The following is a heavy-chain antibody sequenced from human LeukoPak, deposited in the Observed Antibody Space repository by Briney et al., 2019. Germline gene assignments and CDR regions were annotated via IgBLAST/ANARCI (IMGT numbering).Heavy chain of an antibody. Sequence: GESLKISCKGSGYRFTSYWIGWVRQMPGKGLEWMGIIYPGDSEVRESPSFQRQLTIADDKSISTAYLQWSSLKATDTAMYYCARQQDSSGYYYDAFDIWGQGTMVTVSS. V-gene: IGHV5-51*01. CDR1: GYRFTSYW. D-gene: IGHD3-22*01. CDR2: IYPGDSEV. CDR3: ARQQDSSGYYYDAFDI. J-gene: IGHJ3*02.